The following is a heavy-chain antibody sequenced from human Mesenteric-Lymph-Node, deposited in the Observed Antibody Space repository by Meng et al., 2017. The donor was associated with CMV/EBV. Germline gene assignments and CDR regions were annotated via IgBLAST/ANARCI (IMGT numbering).Heavy chain of an antibody. J-gene: IGHJ4*02. CDR2: IKQDGSEK. Sequence: GGSLRLSCAASGFTFSSYWMSWVRQAPGKGLEWVANIKQDGSEKYYVDSVKGRFTISRDNAKNSLYLQMNSLRAEDTAVYYCARSPTCSSTSCYTDLFRYYFDYWGQGTLVTVS. CDR1: GFTFSSYW. D-gene: IGHD2-2*02. V-gene: IGHV3-7*01. CDR3: ARSPTCSSTSCYTDLFRYYFDY.